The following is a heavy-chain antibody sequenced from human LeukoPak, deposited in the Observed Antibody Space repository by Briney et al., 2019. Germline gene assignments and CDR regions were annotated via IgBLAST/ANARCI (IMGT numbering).Heavy chain of an antibody. Sequence: ASVKVSCKASGYTFTSYYMHWVRQAPGQGLEWMGIINPSGGSTSYAQKFQGRVTMTRDMSTSTVYMELSSLRSEDTAVYYCARVRALAYCGGDCYKGVDVWGKGTTVTVSS. CDR1: GYTFTSYY. V-gene: IGHV1-46*01. D-gene: IGHD2-21*02. CDR2: INPSGGST. CDR3: ARVRALAYCGGDCYKGVDV. J-gene: IGHJ6*04.